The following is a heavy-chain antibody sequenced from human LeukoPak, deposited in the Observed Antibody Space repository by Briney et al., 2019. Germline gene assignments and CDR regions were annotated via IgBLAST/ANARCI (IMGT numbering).Heavy chain of an antibody. V-gene: IGHV1-46*01. CDR3: ARANYFGSGSYAGAPFDI. D-gene: IGHD3-10*01. CDR1: GYTFSTYY. J-gene: IGHJ3*02. Sequence: ASVKVSCKASGYTFSTYYMHWVRQAPGRGLEWMGIINPSAGTASCAQKFQGRLTMTGDTSTSTVYMDMTSLRSEDTAVYYCARANYFGSGSYAGAPFDIWGQGTMVTVSS. CDR2: INPSAGTA.